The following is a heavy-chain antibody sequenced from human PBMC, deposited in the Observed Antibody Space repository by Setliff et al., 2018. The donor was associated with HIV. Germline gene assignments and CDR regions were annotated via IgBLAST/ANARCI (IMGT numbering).Heavy chain of an antibody. Sequence: SETLSLTCAVYNASFSDYYRGWIRQAPGRGLEWIGEVNHSGSTNYISSLKNRVSMSINLSKNQFSLKLTSVTAADTAVYYCVLRVFGPIEYWGQGNQATVSS. J-gene: IGHJ4*02. CDR1: NASFSDYY. D-gene: IGHD5-12*01. CDR2: VNHSGST. V-gene: IGHV4-34*01. CDR3: VLRVFGPIEY.